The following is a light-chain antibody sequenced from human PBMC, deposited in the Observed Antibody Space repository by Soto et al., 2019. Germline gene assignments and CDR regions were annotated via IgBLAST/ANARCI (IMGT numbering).Light chain of an antibody. Sequence: QSALTQPASVSGFPGQSITISCTGTDSDIGAYNYVSWYQHHPGKAPTLLIHEVTNRPSGVSRRFSGSKSGNTASLTISGLRAEDEADYYCQSYDNSLSVYVFGTGTQLTVL. CDR1: DSDIGAYNY. J-gene: IGLJ1*01. V-gene: IGLV2-14*01. CDR3: QSYDNSLSVYV. CDR2: EVT.